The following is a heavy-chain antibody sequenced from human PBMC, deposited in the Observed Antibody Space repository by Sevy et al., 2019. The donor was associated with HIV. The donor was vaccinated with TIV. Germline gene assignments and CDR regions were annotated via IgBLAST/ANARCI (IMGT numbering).Heavy chain of an antibody. D-gene: IGHD3-16*01. J-gene: IGHJ4*02. Sequence: GGSLRLSCAVSGFTFNSYWMSWVRQAPGKRLEWVANIKQDGSEKYYVDSVRGRFTISRDNAKNSLYLQMNSLRVDDTAGYYCARGGGSGDYWGQGTLVTVSS. CDR3: ARGGGSGDY. CDR2: IKQDGSEK. V-gene: IGHV3-7*03. CDR1: GFTFNSYW.